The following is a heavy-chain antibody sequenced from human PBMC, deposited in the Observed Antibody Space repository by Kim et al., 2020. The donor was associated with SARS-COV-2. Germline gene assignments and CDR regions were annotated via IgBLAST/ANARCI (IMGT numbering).Heavy chain of an antibody. CDR3: ARVRAMVDGSYDY. V-gene: IGHV3-30-3*01. D-gene: IGHD5-18*01. Sequence: GGSLRLSCAASGFTFSSYAMHWVRQAPGKGLEWVAVISYDGSNKYYADSVKGRFTISRDNSKNTLYLQMNSLRAEDTAVYYCARVRAMVDGSYDYWGQGTLVTVSS. CDR2: ISYDGSNK. CDR1: GFTFSSYA. J-gene: IGHJ4*02.